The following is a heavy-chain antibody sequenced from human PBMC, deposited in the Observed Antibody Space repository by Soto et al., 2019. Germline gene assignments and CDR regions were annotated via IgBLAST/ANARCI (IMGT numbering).Heavy chain of an antibody. V-gene: IGHV1-69*06. CDR2: IVPISGAA. CDR1: GGTFSSYG. Sequence: QVQLVQSGAEVKKPGSSVKVSCKASGGTFSSYGITWVRQAPGQGLEWMGGIVPISGAANYAQKFQGRVTITADKSTSTSYMELSSLRSEDTAVYYCARDMTRTVVPYFDFWGQGTLVTVSS. D-gene: IGHD1-7*01. CDR3: ARDMTRTVVPYFDF. J-gene: IGHJ4*02.